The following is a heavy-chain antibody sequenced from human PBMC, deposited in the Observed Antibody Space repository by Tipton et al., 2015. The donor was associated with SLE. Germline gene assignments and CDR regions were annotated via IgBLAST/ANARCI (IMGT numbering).Heavy chain of an antibody. CDR2: INPITGGT. CDR3: STLAASFNRNY. D-gene: IGHD1-14*01. J-gene: IGHJ4*02. V-gene: IGHV1-2*02. Sequence: QSGPEVKKPGASAKVSCKASGYTFTGYFIHWVRQAPGQGLEWMGWINPITGGTQYAQKFQGRVTMTRDTSISTAYMEVSRLTSDDTAVYYCSTLAASFNRNYWGQGTLVTVSS. CDR1: GYTFTGYF.